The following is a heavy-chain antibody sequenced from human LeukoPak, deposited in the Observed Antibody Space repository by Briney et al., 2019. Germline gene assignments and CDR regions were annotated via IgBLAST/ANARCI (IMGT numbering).Heavy chain of an antibody. CDR2: ISGSGGST. D-gene: IGHD2-2*01. Sequence: GGSLRLSCAASGFTFSNYAMSWVRQAPGKGLEWVSAISGSGGSTYYADSVKGRFTISRDNSKNTLYLQMNSLRAEDTAVYYCAKDLGRIVVPAAIGLRKPDAFDIWGQGTMVTVSS. J-gene: IGHJ3*02. V-gene: IGHV3-23*01. CDR1: GFTFSNYA. CDR3: AKDLGRIVVPAAIGLRKPDAFDI.